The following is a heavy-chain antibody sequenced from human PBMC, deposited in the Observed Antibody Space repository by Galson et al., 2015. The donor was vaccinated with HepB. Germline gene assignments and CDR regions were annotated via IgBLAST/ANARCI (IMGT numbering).Heavy chain of an antibody. CDR1: GYTFTSYA. CDR2: INAGNGNT. Sequence: SVKVSCKASGYTFTSYAMHWVRQAPGQRLEWMGWINAGNGNTKYSQKLQGRVTITRDTSASTAYMELSSLRSEDTAVYYCAREYYDILTGYQGLDYWGQGTLVTVSS. V-gene: IGHV1-3*01. CDR3: AREYYDILTGYQGLDY. J-gene: IGHJ4*02. D-gene: IGHD3-9*01.